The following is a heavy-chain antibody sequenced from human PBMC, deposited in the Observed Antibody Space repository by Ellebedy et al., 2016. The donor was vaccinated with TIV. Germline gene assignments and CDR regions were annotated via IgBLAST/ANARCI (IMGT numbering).Heavy chain of an antibody. V-gene: IGHV3-7*01. CDR1: GFTFSNYW. CDR2: IKQDGSVK. D-gene: IGHD3-10*01. CDR3: ASVSMVRGVTFDY. Sequence: PGGSLRPSCAASGFTFSNYWMNRVRQTPGKGLGWVANIKQDGSVKNYVDSVKGRFTISRDNTKNSLYLQMDSLRAEDTAMYYCASVSMVRGVTFDYWGQGTLVTVSS. J-gene: IGHJ4*02.